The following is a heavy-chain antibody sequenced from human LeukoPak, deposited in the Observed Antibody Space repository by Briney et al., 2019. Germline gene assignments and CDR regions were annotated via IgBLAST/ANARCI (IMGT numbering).Heavy chain of an antibody. Sequence: GGSLRLSCAASGFTFSSYWMHWVRQAPGKGLVWVSRINSDGSSTSYADSVKGRFTISRDNAKNPLYLQMNSLRAEDTAVYYCARDKGAGGGYLLDAFDVWGQGTMVTVSS. V-gene: IGHV3-74*01. CDR1: GFTFSSYW. CDR2: INSDGSST. D-gene: IGHD3-10*01. CDR3: ARDKGAGGGYLLDAFDV. J-gene: IGHJ3*01.